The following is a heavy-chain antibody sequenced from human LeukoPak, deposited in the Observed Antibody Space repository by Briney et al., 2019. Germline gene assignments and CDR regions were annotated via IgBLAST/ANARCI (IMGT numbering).Heavy chain of an antibody. Sequence: PGGSLRLSCAASGFTFSSYSMNWVRQAPGKGLEWVSYISSTSRTLYYADSVKGRFTISRDNSKNTLYLQMNSLRAEDTAVYYCAKVGGYYYDSSGYALWGQGTMVTVSS. CDR3: AKVGGYYYDSSGYAL. CDR1: GFTFSSYS. CDR2: ISSTSRTL. D-gene: IGHD3-22*01. V-gene: IGHV3-48*01. J-gene: IGHJ3*01.